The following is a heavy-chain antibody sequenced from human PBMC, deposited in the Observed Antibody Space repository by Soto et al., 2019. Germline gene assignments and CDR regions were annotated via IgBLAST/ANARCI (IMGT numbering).Heavy chain of an antibody. V-gene: IGHV4-4*02. D-gene: IGHD6-19*01. CDR1: GGSISSSNW. CDR3: ASRIAVAEGWFDP. J-gene: IGHJ5*02. Sequence: QVQLQESGPGLVKPSGTLSLTCAVSGGSISSSNWWSWVRQPPGKGLEWIGEIYHSGSTNYNPSLKSRVTISVDKTKNQFSLKLSSVTAEDTAVYYCASRIAVAEGWFDPWGQGTLVTVSS. CDR2: IYHSGST.